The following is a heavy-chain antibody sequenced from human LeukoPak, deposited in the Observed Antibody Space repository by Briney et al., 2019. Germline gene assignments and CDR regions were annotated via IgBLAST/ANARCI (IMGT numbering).Heavy chain of an antibody. Sequence: PSETLSLTCTVSGDSISVYYWTWLRQPAGKGLERIGRIYTSGSPNYNPSLKSRVTMSVDTSKNQFSLRLTSVTAADTAVYYCARGGDSSSWSVDHWGQGTLVTVSS. CDR1: GDSISVYY. J-gene: IGHJ4*02. CDR2: IYTSGSP. V-gene: IGHV4-4*07. CDR3: ARGGDSSSWSVDH. D-gene: IGHD6-13*01.